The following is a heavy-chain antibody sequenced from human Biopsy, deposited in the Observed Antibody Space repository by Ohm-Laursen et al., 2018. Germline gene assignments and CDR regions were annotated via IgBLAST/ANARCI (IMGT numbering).Heavy chain of an antibody. Sequence: GTLSLTCTVSGGYISHYYWTWIRQPAGQGLEWIGRIYITGETDYNPSLKSRVTMSVDSSKKQFSLKLKSVTAADTAIYYCARRGSGGRSFDHWGQGTLVTVSS. CDR2: IYITGET. V-gene: IGHV4-4*07. CDR3: ARRGSGGRSFDH. J-gene: IGHJ4*02. CDR1: GGYISHYY. D-gene: IGHD2-15*01.